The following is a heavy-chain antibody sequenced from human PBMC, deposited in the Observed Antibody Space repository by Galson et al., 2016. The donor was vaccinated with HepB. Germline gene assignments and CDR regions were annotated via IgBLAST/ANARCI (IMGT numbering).Heavy chain of an antibody. J-gene: IGHJ6*02. CDR1: GFTFIRYS. D-gene: IGHD2-2*01. CDR3: ARSSSDQDPFSGGMDV. Sequence: SLRLSCAASGFTFIRYSMTWVRQPPGKGLEWVSYISRSSGTIYYADSVKGRFTISRDNAENSLFLQMNSLRDEDTAVYYCARSSSDQDPFSGGMDVWGQGTTVTVSS. V-gene: IGHV3-48*02. CDR2: ISRSSGTI.